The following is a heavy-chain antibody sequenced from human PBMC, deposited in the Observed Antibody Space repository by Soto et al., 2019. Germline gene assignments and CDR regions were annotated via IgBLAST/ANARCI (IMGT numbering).Heavy chain of an antibody. J-gene: IGHJ6*02. Sequence: GRPMRHSSTVSDLTISNAWMNCVSQTQGKWREWVGRIKSKADGGTTDYAAAVKGRCPISRHHSQHTLYLQMNSLKTEDTAVYYCTTEAGQQLDPYYYGMAVWGQGTTVTVSS. CDR3: TTEAGQQLDPYYYGMAV. CDR1: DLTISNAW. V-gene: IGHV3-15*07. CDR2: IKSKADGGTT. D-gene: IGHD6-13*01.